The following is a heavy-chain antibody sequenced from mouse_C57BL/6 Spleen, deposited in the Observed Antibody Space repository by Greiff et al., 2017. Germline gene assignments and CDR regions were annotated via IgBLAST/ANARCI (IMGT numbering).Heavy chain of an antibody. J-gene: IGHJ2*01. CDR3: ARDKGDYQYYFDY. Sequence: EVKLLESGPGLVKPSQTVFLTCTVTGISITTGNYRWSWIRQFPGNKLEWIGYIYYSGTITYNPSLTSRTTITRDTPKNQFFLEMNSLTAEDTATYYCARDKGDYQYYFDYWGQGTTLTVSS. CDR2: IYYSGTI. D-gene: IGHD5-5*01. CDR1: GISITTGNYR. V-gene: IGHV3-5*01.